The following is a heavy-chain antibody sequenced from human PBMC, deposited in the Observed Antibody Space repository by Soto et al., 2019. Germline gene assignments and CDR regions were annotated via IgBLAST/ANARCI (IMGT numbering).Heavy chain of an antibody. CDR2: ISGSGETT. J-gene: IGHJ6*03. CDR1: GFTFSSYA. Sequence: GGSLRLSCAASGFTFSSYAMSWVRQAPGKGLEWVSAISGSGETTYYADSVKGRFTSSRDNSKNTLYLQINSRRAEDTAGYYCAKDLSGIADRIYYYYYDMDVWGKGTTVTVSS. V-gene: IGHV3-23*01. D-gene: IGHD6-13*01. CDR3: AKDLSGIADRIYYYYYDMDV.